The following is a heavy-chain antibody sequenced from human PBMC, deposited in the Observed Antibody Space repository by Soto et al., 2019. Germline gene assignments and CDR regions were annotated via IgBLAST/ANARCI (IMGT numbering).Heavy chain of an antibody. CDR1: GFTFSNAW. D-gene: IGHD6-19*01. Sequence: EVQLVESGGGLVKPGGSLRLSCAASGFTFSNAWMSWVRQAPGKGLEWVGRIKSKTDGGTTDYAAPVKGRFTISRDDSKNTLYLQMNSLKTEDTAVYYCPTEVQWLFFAFDIWGQGTMVTVSS. CDR3: PTEVQWLFFAFDI. V-gene: IGHV3-15*01. CDR2: IKSKTDGGTT. J-gene: IGHJ3*02.